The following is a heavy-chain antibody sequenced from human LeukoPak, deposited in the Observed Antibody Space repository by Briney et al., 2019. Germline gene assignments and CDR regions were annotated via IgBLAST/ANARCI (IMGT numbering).Heavy chain of an antibody. J-gene: IGHJ3*01. CDR3: ARDWLAGNPYHAFDL. D-gene: IGHD3-22*01. V-gene: IGHV3-7*01. CDR2: IKEDGSEE. CDR1: GFTFSSYW. Sequence: GGSLRLSCAASGFTFSSYWMSWVRKPPGKGLNSVPTIKEDGSEEYYVDSVKGRFSISRDNAKNSLYLQMNSLRAEDTAVYYCARDWLAGNPYHAFDLWGKGAMVTVSS.